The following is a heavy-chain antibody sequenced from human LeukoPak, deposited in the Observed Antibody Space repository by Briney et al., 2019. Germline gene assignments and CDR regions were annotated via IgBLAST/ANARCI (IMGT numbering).Heavy chain of an antibody. CDR2: INPNGGDT. CDR1: GYTFTNYY. J-gene: IGHJ4*02. CDR3: STLKETDY. V-gene: IGHV1-2*02. Sequence: ASVKVSCKTSGYTFTNYYMHWVRQAPGQGLEWMGWINPNGGDTNYAQKFQGRVTMTRDKSISTAYMELSWLTSDDTAVYHCSTLKETDYWGQGTLVTVSS.